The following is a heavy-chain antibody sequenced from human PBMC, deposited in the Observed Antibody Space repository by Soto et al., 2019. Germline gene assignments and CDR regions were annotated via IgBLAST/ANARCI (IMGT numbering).Heavy chain of an antibody. CDR3: AKGGGYDYYYYYYMDV. V-gene: IGHV3-23*01. J-gene: IGHJ6*03. CDR1: GFTFSSYW. D-gene: IGHD5-12*01. Sequence: GGSLRLSCAASGFTFSSYWVSWVRQAPGKGLEWVSAISGSGGSTYYADSVKGRFTISRDNSKNTLYLQMNSLRAEDTAVYYCAKGGGYDYYYYYYMDVWGKGTTVTVSS. CDR2: ISGSGGST.